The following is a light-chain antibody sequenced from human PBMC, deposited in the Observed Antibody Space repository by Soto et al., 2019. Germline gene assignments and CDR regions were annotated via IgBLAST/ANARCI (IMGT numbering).Light chain of an antibody. CDR1: SGHSSYA. V-gene: IGLV4-69*01. Sequence: QLVLTQSPSASASLGASGKLTCTLNSGHSSYAIAWHQQQPEKGPRYLMKLSSDGSHSKGDGIPDRFSGSSSGAERYLTISSLQSEDEADYYCQTWDTGARVVFGGGTKLTVL. CDR3: QTWDTGARVV. CDR2: LSSDGSH. J-gene: IGLJ2*01.